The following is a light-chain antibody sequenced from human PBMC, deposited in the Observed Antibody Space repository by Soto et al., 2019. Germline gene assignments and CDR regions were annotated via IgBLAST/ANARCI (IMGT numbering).Light chain of an antibody. CDR3: QQSYSTPWT. CDR1: QGISSY. CDR2: AAS. J-gene: IGKJ1*01. Sequence: AIRMTQSPSSFSASTGDRVTITCQASQGISSYLAWYQQKPGKAPKLLIYAASTLQSGVPSRFSGSGSGTDFTLTISSLQPEDFATYYCQQSYSTPWTFGQGTKVEIK. V-gene: IGKV1-8*01.